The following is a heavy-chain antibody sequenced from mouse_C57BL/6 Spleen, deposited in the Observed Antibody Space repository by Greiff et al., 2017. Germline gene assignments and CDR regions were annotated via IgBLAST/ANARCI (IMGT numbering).Heavy chain of an antibody. CDR3: ARKGTDYAMDY. CDR1: GYYITSGYY. D-gene: IGHD4-1*01. V-gene: IGHV3-6*01. Sequence: EVKLQESGPGLVKPSQSLSLTCSVTGYYITSGYYWNWIRQFPGNKLEWMGYISYDGSNNYNPSLKNRIAITRDTSKNQFFLKLNAVTTEDTATYYCARKGTDYAMDYWGQGTSVTVSS. CDR2: ISYDGSN. J-gene: IGHJ4*01.